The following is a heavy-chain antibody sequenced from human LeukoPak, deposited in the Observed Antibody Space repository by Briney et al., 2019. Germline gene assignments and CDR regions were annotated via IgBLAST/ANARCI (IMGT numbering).Heavy chain of an antibody. CDR3: ASGLYA. V-gene: IGHV3-66*01. CDR1: GFPVSNNN. Sequence: GGSLRLSCAASGFPVSNNNMNWVRQAPGKGLEWVSVIFSGGSTYYADSVKGRFTISRDNSKNTLYLQMNSLRAEDTAVYYCASGLYAWGQGTLVTVSS. J-gene: IGHJ5*02. CDR2: IFSGGST. D-gene: IGHD3-16*01.